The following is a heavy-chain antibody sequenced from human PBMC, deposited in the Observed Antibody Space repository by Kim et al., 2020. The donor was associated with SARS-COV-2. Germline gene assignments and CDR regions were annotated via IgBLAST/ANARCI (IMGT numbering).Heavy chain of an antibody. J-gene: IGHJ4*02. CDR1: GFTFGSYA. V-gene: IGHV3-23*01. D-gene: IGHD3-10*01. Sequence: GGSLRLSCAASGFTFGSYAMTWVRQAPGKGLEWVSTINNNGGLRYYADSVKGRFTISRDNSNNTVYLQLNSLSAEDTAVYYCAKLPVLTITPADYWGQGTLVTVSS. CDR3: AKLPVLTITPADY. CDR2: INNNGGLR.